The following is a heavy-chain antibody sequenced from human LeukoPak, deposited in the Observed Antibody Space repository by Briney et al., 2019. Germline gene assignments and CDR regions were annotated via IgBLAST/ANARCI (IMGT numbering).Heavy chain of an antibody. CDR3: ARDLQGLPDC. J-gene: IGHJ4*02. D-gene: IGHD6-19*01. Sequence: GGSLRLSCVAAGFTFNNHAMHWVRQAPGKGLEWVAVISYHGGDKYYADSVKSRFTISRDNSKNTLDLQMNSLGGEDTAVYYCARDLQGLPDCWGQGTLVTVSS. CDR1: GFTFNNHA. CDR2: ISYHGGDK. V-gene: IGHV3-30*04.